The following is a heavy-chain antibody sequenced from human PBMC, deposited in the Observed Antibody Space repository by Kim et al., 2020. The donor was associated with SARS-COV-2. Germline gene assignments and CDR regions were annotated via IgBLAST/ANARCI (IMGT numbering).Heavy chain of an antibody. D-gene: IGHD3-10*01. CDR1: GFSFSGYG. J-gene: IGHJ4*02. CDR2: ISNNAGDT. V-gene: IGHV3-23*01. CDR3: AKAVYSHGLFDF. Sequence: GGSLRLSCAASGFSFSGYGMSWVRQAPVKGLQWVSTISNNAGDTYYADSVKGRLTISRDNSKNTLYLQMNSLRADDTAVYYCAKAVYSHGLFDFWGQGSLVTVSS.